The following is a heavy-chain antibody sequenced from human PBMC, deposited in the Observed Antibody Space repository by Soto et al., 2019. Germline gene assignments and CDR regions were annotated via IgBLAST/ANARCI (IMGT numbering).Heavy chain of an antibody. CDR3: ARTRMIESWIDY. CDR1: GESISTYY. V-gene: IGHV4-59*01. Sequence: TSETLSLTCDVSGESISTYYWIWIRQPPGKGLEWIGYVYYSGSTLYNPSLESRVTLSIDMSKKQVSLKLNSVIAADTAVYYCARTRMIESWIDYWGHGTLVTVSS. J-gene: IGHJ4*01. D-gene: IGHD2-21*01. CDR2: VYYSGST.